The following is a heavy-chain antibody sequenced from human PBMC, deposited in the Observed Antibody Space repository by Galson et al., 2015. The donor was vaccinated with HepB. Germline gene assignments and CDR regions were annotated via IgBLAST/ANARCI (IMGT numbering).Heavy chain of an antibody. J-gene: IGHJ4*02. CDR3: ATDNRDFWSGYFSHRPYQFDY. Sequence: SLRLSCAASGFTFSSYAMSGVRQAPGKGLEWVSAISGSGGSTYYADSVKGRFTISRDNSKNTLYLQMNSLRAEDTAVYYCATDNRDFWSGYFSHRPYQFDYWGQGTLVTVSS. D-gene: IGHD3-3*01. CDR1: GFTFSSYA. CDR2: ISGSGGST. V-gene: IGHV3-23*01.